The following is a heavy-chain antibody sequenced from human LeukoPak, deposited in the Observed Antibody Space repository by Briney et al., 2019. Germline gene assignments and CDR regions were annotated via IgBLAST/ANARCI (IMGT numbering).Heavy chain of an antibody. V-gene: IGHV4-39*07. CDR1: GGSISSSSYY. J-gene: IGHJ4*02. CDR2: INHSGST. Sequence: PSETLSLTCTVSGGSISSSSYYWGWIRQPPGKGLEWIGEINHSGSTNYNPSLKSRVTISVDTSKNQFSLKLSSVTAADTAVYYCARASRYSSSWYLRVEDYFDYWGQGTLVTVSS. D-gene: IGHD6-13*01. CDR3: ARASRYSSSWYLRVEDYFDY.